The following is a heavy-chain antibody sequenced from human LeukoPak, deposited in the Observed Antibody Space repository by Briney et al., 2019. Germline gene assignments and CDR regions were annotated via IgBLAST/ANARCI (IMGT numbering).Heavy chain of an antibody. D-gene: IGHD6-13*01. Sequence: GASVKVSCKASGYTFTSYDINWVRQATGQGLEWMGWMNPNSGNTGYAQKFQGRVTITTDESTSIAYMELSSLRSEDTAVYYCARGGIAAAGTDYYYYYMDVWGKGTTVTVSS. CDR2: MNPNSGNT. V-gene: IGHV1-8*01. J-gene: IGHJ6*03. CDR3: ARGGIAAAGTDYYYYYMDV. CDR1: GYTFTSYD.